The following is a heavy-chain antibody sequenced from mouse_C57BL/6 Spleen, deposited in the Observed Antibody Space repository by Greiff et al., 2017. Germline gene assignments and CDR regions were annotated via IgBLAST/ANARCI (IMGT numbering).Heavy chain of an antibody. V-gene: IGHV14-4*01. CDR2: IDPENGDT. J-gene: IGHJ3*01. Sequence: VQLQQSGAELVRPGASVKLSCTASGFNIKDDYMHWVKQRPEQGLEWIGWIDPENGDTEYASKFQGKATITADTSSNTAYLQLSSLTSEDTAVYYCTGYYGSSFWFAYWGQGTLVTVSA. CDR1: GFNIKDDY. CDR3: TGYYGSSFWFAY. D-gene: IGHD1-1*01.